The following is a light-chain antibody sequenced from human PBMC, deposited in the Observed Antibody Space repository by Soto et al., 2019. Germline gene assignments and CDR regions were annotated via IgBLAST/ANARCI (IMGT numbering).Light chain of an antibody. CDR1: SSDVGGYTY. CDR2: DVS. V-gene: IGLV2-14*03. CDR3: SSYTSSSTLV. J-gene: IGLJ2*01. Sequence: QSALTQPASVSGSPGQSITISCTGTSSDVGGYTYVSWYQQHPGKAPKLIIYDVSNRPSGVSNRFSGSKSGNTASLTISGLQAEDEADYYCSSYTSSSTLVFGGGPKLTFL.